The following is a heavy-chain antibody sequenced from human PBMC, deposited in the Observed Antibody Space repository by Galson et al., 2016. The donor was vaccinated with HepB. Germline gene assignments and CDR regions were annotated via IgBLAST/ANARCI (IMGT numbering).Heavy chain of an antibody. CDR3: ARARAGGYESYDY. J-gene: IGHJ4*02. Sequence: SLRLSCAASGFAFSDYYMSWIRQPPGKGLEWVSYISTGGTYTNYADSVNGRFTIPRDNAKNSLYLQMDSLRAEDTALYYCARARAGGYESYDYWGQGTLVTVSS. CDR2: ISTGGTYT. V-gene: IGHV3-11*05. D-gene: IGHD5-12*01. CDR1: GFAFSDYY.